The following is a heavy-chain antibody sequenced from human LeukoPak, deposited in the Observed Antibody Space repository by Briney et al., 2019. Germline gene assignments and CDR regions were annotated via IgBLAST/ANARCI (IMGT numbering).Heavy chain of an antibody. V-gene: IGHV4-59*01. CDR1: GGSISDNY. Sequence: SETLSLTCTVSGGSISDNYWTWIRQPPGKGLEWIGYMYCSGSTNYNPSFKSRVIISVDTSKNQFSLKVSSVTAADTAVYYCARLHDYGGKNFDLWGRGTLVTVSS. CDR3: ARLHDYGGKNFDL. D-gene: IGHD4-23*01. CDR2: MYCSGST. J-gene: IGHJ2*01.